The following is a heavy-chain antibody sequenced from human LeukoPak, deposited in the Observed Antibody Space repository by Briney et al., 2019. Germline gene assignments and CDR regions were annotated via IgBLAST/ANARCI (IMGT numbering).Heavy chain of an antibody. Sequence: GASVTVSCRASGYTFTSYGISWVRQAPGQGLEGMGWISGYNGHTNYAERFQGRVTMSTDTSTSTASMELRSLRSDDTAVYYCARDYYEGPRWDDVFDIWGQGTMVTVSS. CDR3: ARDYYEGPRWDDVFDI. D-gene: IGHD3-16*01. CDR1: GYTFTSYG. CDR2: ISGYNGHT. J-gene: IGHJ3*02. V-gene: IGHV1-18*04.